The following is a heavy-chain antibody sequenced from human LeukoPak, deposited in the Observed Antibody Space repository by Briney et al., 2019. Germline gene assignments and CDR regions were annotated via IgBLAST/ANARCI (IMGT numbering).Heavy chain of an antibody. Sequence: GGSLRLSCAASGFTFDDYGMNWVRQAPGKGLEWISGIHWNGDTTNYAASVEGRFTISRDNAKNSLYLQMNSLRAEDTALYYCARGLRDYYYYYMDVWGKGTTVTVSS. V-gene: IGHV3-20*04. D-gene: IGHD5-12*01. CDR3: ARGLRDYYYYYMDV. CDR1: GFTFDDYG. CDR2: IHWNGDTT. J-gene: IGHJ6*03.